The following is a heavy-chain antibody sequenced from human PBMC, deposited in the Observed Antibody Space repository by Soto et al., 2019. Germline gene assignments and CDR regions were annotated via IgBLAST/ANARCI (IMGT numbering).Heavy chain of an antibody. D-gene: IGHD3-10*01. CDR2: INPKSGDT. CDR3: ARDRGYYYGSKRIPIYAFDF. V-gene: IGHV1-2*02. J-gene: IGHJ3*01. Sequence: QVQVVQSGAEVKKPGASVKVSCKASGYSFTDYYINWVRQAPGQGLEWMGWINPKSGDTNYVQAFQGRVTMTRDTSISAAYMELRSLRSDDTAVYFCARDRGYYYGSKRIPIYAFDFWGQGTMVTVSS. CDR1: GYSFTDYY.